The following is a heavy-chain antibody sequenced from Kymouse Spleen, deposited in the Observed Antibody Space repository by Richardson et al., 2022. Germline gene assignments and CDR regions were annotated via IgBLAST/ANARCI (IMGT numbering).Heavy chain of an antibody. D-gene: IGHD6-6*01. CDR1: GFTFDDYA. Sequence: EVQLVESGGGLVQPGRSLRLSCAASGFTFDDYAMHWVRQAPGKGLEWVSGISWNSGSIGYADSVKGRFTISRDNAKNSLYLQMNSLRAEDTALYYCAKDLLYSSSQGTLVTVSS. CDR2: ISWNSGSI. V-gene: IGHV3-9*01. J-gene: IGHJ4*02,IGHJ5*02.